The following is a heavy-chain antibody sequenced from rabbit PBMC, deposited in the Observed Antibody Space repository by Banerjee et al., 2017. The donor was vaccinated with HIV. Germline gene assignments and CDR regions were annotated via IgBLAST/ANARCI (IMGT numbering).Heavy chain of an antibody. CDR2: INTGSGTT. CDR3: ARDLSSSGWSDFAL. V-gene: IGHV1S43*01. CDR1: GIDFSSNYW. Sequence: QSLEESGGDLVKPGASLTLTCKASGIDFSSNYWICWVRQAPGKGLEWIGCINTGSGTTYYASWAKGRFSISRSTSLNTVTLQMTSLTAADTATYFCARDLSSSGWSDFALWGQDTLVTVS. D-gene: IGHD4-1*01. J-gene: IGHJ3*01.